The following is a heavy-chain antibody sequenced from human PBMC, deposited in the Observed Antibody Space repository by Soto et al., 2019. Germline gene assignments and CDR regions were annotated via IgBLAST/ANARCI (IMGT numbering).Heavy chain of an antibody. V-gene: IGHV2-5*01. CDR3: AYRVGSRGSFDY. CDR1: GFSLTTSGVS. Sequence: QITLKESGPTLVKPTQTLTLTCTFSGFSLTTSGVSVGWIRQPPVKALEWLASIYWNDDKRYSPSLKSRLTLTNDNSKKQVVLTMTNMDPVDTATYYCAYRVGSRGSFDYWGQGTLVTVSS. CDR2: IYWNDDK. D-gene: IGHD6-25*01. J-gene: IGHJ4*02.